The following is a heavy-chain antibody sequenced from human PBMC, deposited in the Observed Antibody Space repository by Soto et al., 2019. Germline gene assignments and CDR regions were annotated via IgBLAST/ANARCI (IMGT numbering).Heavy chain of an antibody. D-gene: IGHD3-3*01. CDR3: ARWSYLDY. CDR1: GFSFGSYA. CDR2: ISGSDGKT. J-gene: IGHJ4*02. Sequence: PGGSLRLSCAASGFSFGSYALSWVRQSPGKGLEWVSTISGSDGKTVYADAVKGRFSISRDTSQNTLYLQMNSLRADDTAIYYCARWSYLDYWGQGTRVPLSS. V-gene: IGHV3-23*01.